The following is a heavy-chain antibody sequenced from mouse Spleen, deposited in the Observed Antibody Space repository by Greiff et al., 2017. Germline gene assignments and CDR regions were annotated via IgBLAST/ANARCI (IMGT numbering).Heavy chain of an antibody. CDR1: GFTFSSYG. CDR2: ISRGGSYT. Sequence: EVMLVESGGDLVKPGGSLKLSCAASGFTFSSYGMSWVRQTPAKRLEWVATISRGGSYTYYPDSLKGRFTISREKAKNTRYLQMSSLKSEDTAMYDCARHVTTVVFDCWGQGTTLTVSS. CDR3: ARHVTTVVFDC. J-gene: IGHJ2*01. V-gene: IGHV5-6*01. D-gene: IGHD1-1*01.